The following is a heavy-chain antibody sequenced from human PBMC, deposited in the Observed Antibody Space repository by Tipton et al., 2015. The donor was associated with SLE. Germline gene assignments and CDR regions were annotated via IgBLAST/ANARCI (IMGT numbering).Heavy chain of an antibody. CDR1: GYTFTSYD. CDR2: ISAYNGNT. D-gene: IGHD1-26*01. CDR3: ARDSPVYSGSYYYYYGMDV. Sequence: QVQLVQSGAEVKKPGASVKVSCKASGYTFTSYDINWVRQATGQGLEWMGWISAYNGNTNYAQKLQGRVTMTTDTSTSTAYMELRSLRSDDTAVYYCARDSPVYSGSYYYYYGMDVWGQGTTVTVSS. V-gene: IGHV1-18*01. J-gene: IGHJ6*02.